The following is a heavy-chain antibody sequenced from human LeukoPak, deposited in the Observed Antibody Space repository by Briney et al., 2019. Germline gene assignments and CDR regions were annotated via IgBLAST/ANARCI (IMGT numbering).Heavy chain of an antibody. CDR3: ATRYYGDYVGSYFDY. J-gene: IGHJ4*02. D-gene: IGHD4-17*01. CDR1: GYTLTELS. Sequence: ASVKVSCTVSGYTLTELSMHWVRQAPGKGLEWMGGFDPEDGETIYAQKFQGRVTMTEDTSTDTAYMELSSLRSEDTAVYYCATRYYGDYVGSYFDYWGQGTLVTVSS. V-gene: IGHV1-24*01. CDR2: FDPEDGET.